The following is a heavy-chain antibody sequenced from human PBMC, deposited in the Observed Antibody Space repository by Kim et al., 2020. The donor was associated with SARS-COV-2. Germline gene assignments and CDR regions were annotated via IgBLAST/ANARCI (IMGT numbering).Heavy chain of an antibody. V-gene: IGHV3-21*01. CDR1: GFTFSSYS. CDR3: ARVDYYDSSGYYPDAFDI. J-gene: IGHJ3*02. CDR2: ISSSSSYI. Sequence: GGSLRLSCAASGFTFSSYSMNWVRQAPGKGLEWVSSISSSSSYIYYADSVKGRFTISRDNAKNSLYLQMNSLRAEDTAVYYCARVDYYDSSGYYPDAFDIWGQGTMVTVSS. D-gene: IGHD3-22*01.